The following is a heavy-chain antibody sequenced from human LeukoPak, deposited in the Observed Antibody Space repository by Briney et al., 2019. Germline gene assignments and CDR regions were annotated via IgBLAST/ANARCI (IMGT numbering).Heavy chain of an antibody. CDR2: LSGSGGGT. J-gene: IGHJ1*01. V-gene: IGHV3-23*01. D-gene: IGHD2-21*01. CDR1: GFTSGSYA. Sequence: GGSLRLSCAASGFTSGSYAMSWVRQAPGKGLEWVSTLSGSGGGTYYADSVKGRFTISRDNSKNTLYLQMNSLRAEDTAVYYCAKGCGGDCYSGYFQHWGQGTLVTVSS. CDR3: AKGCGGDCYSGYFQH.